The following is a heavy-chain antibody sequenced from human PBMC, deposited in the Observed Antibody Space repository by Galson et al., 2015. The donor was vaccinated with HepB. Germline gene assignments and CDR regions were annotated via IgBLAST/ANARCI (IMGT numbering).Heavy chain of an antibody. CDR3: AREVGGWGSDY. CDR1: GFTFSDYY. J-gene: IGHJ4*02. Sequence: SLRLSCAASGFTFSDYYMSWIRQAPGKGLEWVSYISSSSSYTNYADSVKGRFTISRDNAKNSLYLQMNSLRAEDTAVYYCAREVGGWGSDYWGQGTLVTVSS. CDR2: ISSSSSYT. V-gene: IGHV3-11*05. D-gene: IGHD6-19*01.